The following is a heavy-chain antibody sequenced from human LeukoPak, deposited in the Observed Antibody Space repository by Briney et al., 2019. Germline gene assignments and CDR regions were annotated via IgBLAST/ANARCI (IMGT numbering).Heavy chain of an antibody. J-gene: IGHJ6*03. CDR1: GFTVSSNY. CDR2: IYSGGNT. Sequence: GGSLRLSCAASGFTVSSNYMSWVRQAPGKGLEWVSVIYSGGNTYYADSVKGRFTISRDNSKNTLYLQMNSLRAEDTAVYYCAKTDGYYYYMDVWGKGTTVTVSS. V-gene: IGHV3-53*05. CDR3: AKTDGYYYYMDV. D-gene: IGHD1-14*01.